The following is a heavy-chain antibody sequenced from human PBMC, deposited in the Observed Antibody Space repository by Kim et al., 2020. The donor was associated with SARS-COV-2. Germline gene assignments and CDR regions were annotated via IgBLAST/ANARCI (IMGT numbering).Heavy chain of an antibody. V-gene: IGHV3-23*01. J-gene: IGHJ4*02. CDR1: GFTFSTYA. CDR3: AKPAPQYDSGWYTYHFDY. Sequence: GGSLRLSCAASGFTFSTYAMNWVRQAPGKGLQWVSTISGSGDITYYADSVKGRFTISRDNSESTLYLQMNSLRAEDTAIYYCAKPAPQYDSGWYTYHFDYWGQGSLVTVSS. CDR2: ISGSGDIT. D-gene: IGHD6-19*01.